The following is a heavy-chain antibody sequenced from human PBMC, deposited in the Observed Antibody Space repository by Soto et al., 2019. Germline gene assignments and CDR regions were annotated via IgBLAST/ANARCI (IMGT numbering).Heavy chain of an antibody. CDR3: AGGGVVISAGWFDP. CDR2: IYSGST. D-gene: IGHD3-3*01. Sequence: SETLSLTCTVSGGSISNYYWSWIRQPPGKGLEWIGYIYSGSTNYNPSLKSRVTISVDTSKNQFSLKVNSVTAADTAVYYCAGGGVVISAGWFDPWGQGTLVTVSS. CDR1: GGSISNYY. J-gene: IGHJ5*02. V-gene: IGHV4-59*08.